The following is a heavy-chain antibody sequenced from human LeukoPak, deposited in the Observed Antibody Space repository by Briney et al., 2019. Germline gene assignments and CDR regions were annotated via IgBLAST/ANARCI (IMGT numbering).Heavy chain of an antibody. D-gene: IGHD5-12*01. Sequence: ASVKVSCKASGYTFTAYYMHWVRQAPGQGLEWMGRINPNSGGTNYAQKFQGRVTMTRDTSSSTAYMELNSLRSDDTAVYYCAREWLRNNWCDPWVRGTLITVSS. CDR2: INPNSGGT. CDR1: GYTFTAYY. J-gene: IGHJ5*02. V-gene: IGHV1-2*06. CDR3: AREWLRNNWCDP.